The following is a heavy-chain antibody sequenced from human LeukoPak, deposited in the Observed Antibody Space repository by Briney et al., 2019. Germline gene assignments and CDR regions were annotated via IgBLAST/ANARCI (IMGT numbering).Heavy chain of an antibody. CDR2: IYPNSGAT. V-gene: IGHV1-2*02. J-gene: IGHJ4*02. CDR3: GTLLSNGPFDY. CDR1: GYTFTGYY. Sequence: GASVKVSCKASGYTFTGYYMHWVRQAPGQGLELMGWIYPNSGATKYAQKFQGRVTMTRDTSISTAYMELSGQRSHDTAVYYCGTLLSNGPFDYWGQGSLVTVSS.